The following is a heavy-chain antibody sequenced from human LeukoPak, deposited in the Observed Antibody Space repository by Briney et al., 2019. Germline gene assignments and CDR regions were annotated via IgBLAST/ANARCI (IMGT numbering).Heavy chain of an antibody. CDR1: GLTFSAYA. V-gene: IGHV3-23*01. J-gene: IGHJ6*03. D-gene: IGHD6-6*01. CDR2: VTGAGRGT. Sequence: GGSLRLSCKASGLTFSAYAMSWVRQPPGKGLEWVSTVTGAGRGTDYADSVKGRFSISRDNSRNTPYLQMNSLRGDDTAVYYCAKGGTASMSYYYYMDVWGKGTTVIVSS. CDR3: AKGGTASMSYYYYMDV.